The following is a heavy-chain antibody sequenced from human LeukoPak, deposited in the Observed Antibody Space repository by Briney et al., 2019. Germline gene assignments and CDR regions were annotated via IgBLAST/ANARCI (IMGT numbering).Heavy chain of an antibody. V-gene: IGHV3-23*01. Sequence: GGSLRLSCVASGFTFTKCAMSWIRQAPGKGLEWVAIITATGDTAYYVDSVKGRFTISRDNSRNTVYMQMDSLRAEDTAIYYCAGDRNSDWYSPLDYWGQGSQVTVS. D-gene: IGHD6-19*01. CDR1: GFTFTKCA. CDR3: AGDRNSDWYSPLDY. J-gene: IGHJ4*02. CDR2: ITATGDTA.